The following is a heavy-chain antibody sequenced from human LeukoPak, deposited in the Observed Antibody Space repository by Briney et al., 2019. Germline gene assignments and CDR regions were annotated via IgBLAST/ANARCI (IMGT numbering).Heavy chain of an antibody. Sequence: SETLSLTCTVSGGSIRSYYWSWIRQPPGKGLEWIGYIYYSGSTIYNPSLKSRVTISVDTSKNQFSLKVSSVTAADTAVYYCVRGRVYGSGNNWFDPWGQGTLVTVSS. CDR3: VRGRVYGSGNNWFDP. D-gene: IGHD3-10*01. J-gene: IGHJ5*02. CDR2: IYYSGST. V-gene: IGHV4-59*01. CDR1: GGSIRSYY.